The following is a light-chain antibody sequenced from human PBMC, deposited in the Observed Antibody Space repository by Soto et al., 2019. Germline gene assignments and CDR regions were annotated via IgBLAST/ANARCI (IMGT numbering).Light chain of an antibody. CDR3: SSYTDSPTLEV. J-gene: IGLJ1*01. CDR1: SSDVGAYNY. Sequence: SALTQPASVSGSPGQSITISCTGTSSDVGAYNYVSWYQQYPGKAPQLMIYEVTNRPSGVSNRFSGSKSGNTASLTISGLQAEDEADYYCSSYTDSPTLEVFGTGTKVTVL. V-gene: IGLV2-14*01. CDR2: EVT.